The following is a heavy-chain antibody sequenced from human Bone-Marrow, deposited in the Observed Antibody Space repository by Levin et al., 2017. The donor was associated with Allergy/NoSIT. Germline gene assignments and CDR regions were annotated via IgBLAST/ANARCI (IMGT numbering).Heavy chain of an antibody. CDR1: GFTFSDYY. D-gene: IGHD3-10*01. Sequence: SGGSLRLSCAASGFTFSDYYMNWIRQAPGKGLEWISYIITSGTHTSYADSVKGRFTISRDNANNLVFLQMNSLRAEDTAVYYCAGRYGSGTYYQGNNYWGQGTLVTVSS. V-gene: IGHV3-11*03. CDR3: AGRYGSGTYYQGNNY. CDR2: IITSGTHT. J-gene: IGHJ4*02.